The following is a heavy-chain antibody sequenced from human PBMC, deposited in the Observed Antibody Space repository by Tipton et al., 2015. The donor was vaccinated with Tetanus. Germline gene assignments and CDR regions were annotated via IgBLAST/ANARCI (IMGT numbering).Heavy chain of an antibody. J-gene: IGHJ4*02. D-gene: IGHD2/OR15-2a*01. CDR1: GGSVRSGDYS. CDR2: ISASGST. CDR3: ARVSRRNFYFDY. Sequence: TLSLTCTVSGGSVRSGDYSWNWIRQPPGKGLEWLAYISASGSTNSNYSLKSRITISRDTSKNQFSLKLASVTAADTAVYFCARVSRRNFYFDYWGPGAQVTVSS. V-gene: IGHV4-61*08.